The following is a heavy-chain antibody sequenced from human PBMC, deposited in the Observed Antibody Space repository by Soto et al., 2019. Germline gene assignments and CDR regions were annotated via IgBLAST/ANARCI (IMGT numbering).Heavy chain of an antibody. D-gene: IGHD6-13*01. CDR3: ASGIAAAGNWFDP. CDR1: GGSFSGYY. CDR2: INHSGST. Sequence: SETLSLTCAVYGGSFSGYYWTWIRQPPGTGLEWIGEINHSGSTNYNPSIKSRVTISVDRSKNQFSLKLSSVTAADTAVYYCASGIAAAGNWFDPWGQGTLVTVSS. V-gene: IGHV4-34*01. J-gene: IGHJ5*02.